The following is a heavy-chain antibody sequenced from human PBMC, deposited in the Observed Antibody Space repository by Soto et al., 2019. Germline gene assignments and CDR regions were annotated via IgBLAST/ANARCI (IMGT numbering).Heavy chain of an antibody. Sequence: SQTLSLTCAISGDSVSSNSAAWNWIRQSPSRGLKWLGRTYYRSKWYNDYEPSVKSRITIKPDTSKNHFSLKLSSVTAADTAVYYCARGRVRGVIKNYYYYMDVWGKGTTVTVSS. V-gene: IGHV6-1*01. J-gene: IGHJ6*03. CDR2: TYYRSKWYN. CDR1: GDSVSSNSAA. D-gene: IGHD3-10*01. CDR3: ARGRVRGVIKNYYYYMDV.